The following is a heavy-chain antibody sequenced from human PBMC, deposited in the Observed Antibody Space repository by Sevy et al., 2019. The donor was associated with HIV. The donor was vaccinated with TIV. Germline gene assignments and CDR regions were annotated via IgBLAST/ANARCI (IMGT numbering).Heavy chain of an antibody. CDR1: GFTFSSYS. J-gene: IGHJ4*02. V-gene: IGHV3-21*01. CDR2: ISSSSSYI. Sequence: GGSLRLSCAASGFTFSSYSMNWVRKAPGKGLEWVSSISSSSSYIYYADSVKGRFTISRDNAKNSLYLQMNSLRAEDTAVYYCARGEAAAASYYFDYWGQGTLVTVSS. D-gene: IGHD6-13*01. CDR3: ARGEAAAASYYFDY.